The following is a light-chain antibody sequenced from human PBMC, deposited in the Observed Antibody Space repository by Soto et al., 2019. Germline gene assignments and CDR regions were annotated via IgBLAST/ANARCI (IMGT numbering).Light chain of an antibody. CDR1: SSDVGGYNY. V-gene: IGLV2-11*01. Sequence: QSALTQPRSVSGSPGQSVTISCTGTSSDVGGYNYVSWYQQHPGKAPNLMIYDVSKRPSGVPDRFSGSKSGNTASLTISGLQAEDEADYYCYSYAGSLYVFGTGTKVTVL. CDR2: DVS. J-gene: IGLJ1*01. CDR3: YSYAGSLYV.